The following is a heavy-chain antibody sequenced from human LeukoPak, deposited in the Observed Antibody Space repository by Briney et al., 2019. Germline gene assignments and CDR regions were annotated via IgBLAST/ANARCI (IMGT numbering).Heavy chain of an antibody. J-gene: IGHJ4*02. D-gene: IGHD2-15*01. CDR2: ISVNGNT. V-gene: IGHV3-23*01. Sequence: GGSLRLSCAASGFTLSSYAMSWVRQGPGKGLEWVSAISVNGNTYHADSVKGRFTISRDSYKNTLYLQMNRMRAEDAAVYYCAKAPVTTCSGAYCYPFDYWGQGTLVTVSS. CDR1: GFTLSSYA. CDR3: AKAPVTTCSGAYCYPFDY.